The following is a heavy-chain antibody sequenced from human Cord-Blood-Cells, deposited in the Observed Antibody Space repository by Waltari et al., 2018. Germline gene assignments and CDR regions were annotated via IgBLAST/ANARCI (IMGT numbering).Heavy chain of an antibody. Sequence: QVQLVQSGAEVKKPGASVKVSCKASGYTFTSYYMHWVRQAPGQGLEWMGRINPSGGSTSYAQKFQGIVTMTRDTSTSTVYMELSSLRSEDTAVYYCARGGLGYCSGGSCYAFDIWGQGTMVTVSS. CDR3: ARGGLGYCSGGSCYAFDI. V-gene: IGHV1-46*01. J-gene: IGHJ3*02. CDR2: INPSGGST. CDR1: GYTFTSYY. D-gene: IGHD2-15*01.